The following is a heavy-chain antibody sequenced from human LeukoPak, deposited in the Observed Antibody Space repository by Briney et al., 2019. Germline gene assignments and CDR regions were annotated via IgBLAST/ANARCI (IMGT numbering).Heavy chain of an antibody. V-gene: IGHV3-23*01. CDR2: ISGSGGSI. D-gene: IGHD3-10*02. CDR1: GFTVSSNY. J-gene: IGHJ1*01. CDR3: AKDEDARPMYFQD. Sequence: GGSLRLSCAASGFTVSSNYMSWVRQAPGKGLEWVSAISGSGGSIYYADSVKGRFTVSSDNSKNTLYLQMNTLRAEDTAVYYCAKDEDARPMYFQDWGQGTLVTVSS.